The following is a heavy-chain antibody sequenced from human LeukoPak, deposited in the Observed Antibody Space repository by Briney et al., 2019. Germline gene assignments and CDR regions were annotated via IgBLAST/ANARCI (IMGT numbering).Heavy chain of an antibody. CDR3: ARDARVQLWLLSNRDAFDI. CDR1: GFTFSSYS. J-gene: IGHJ3*02. D-gene: IGHD5-18*01. CDR2: ISSSSSTI. V-gene: IGHV3-48*04. Sequence: PGGSLRLSCAASGFTFSSYSMNWVRQAPGKGLEWVSYISSSSSTIYYADSVKGRFTISRDNAKNSLYLQMNSLRAEDTAVYYCARDARVQLWLLSNRDAFDIWGQGTMVTVSS.